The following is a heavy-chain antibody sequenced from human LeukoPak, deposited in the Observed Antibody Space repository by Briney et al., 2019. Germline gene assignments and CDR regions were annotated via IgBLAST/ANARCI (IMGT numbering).Heavy chain of an antibody. V-gene: IGHV3-72*01. D-gene: IGHD1-26*01. Sequence: GGSLRLSCAAAGFTFSDHDMDWVRQAPGKGLEWVGRVRKKTNSYTTEYAASVKGRFTISRDDSQNSLYLQMNSLTAEDTAVYYCARLVGANNWGQGTLVIVSS. CDR3: ARLVGANN. CDR2: VRKKTNSYTT. J-gene: IGHJ4*02. CDR1: GFTFSDHD.